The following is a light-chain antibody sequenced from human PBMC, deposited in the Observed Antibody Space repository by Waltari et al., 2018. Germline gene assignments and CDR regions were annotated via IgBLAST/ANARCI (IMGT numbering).Light chain of an antibody. CDR1: QSVLYSSNNKNH. Sequence: DIVMTQSPDSLAVSLGERATINCKCSQSVLYSSNNKNHLAWYQQKPGQPPKLLVYWASTRESGVPDRFSGSGSGTDFTLTISSLQAEDVAVYYCQQYYSLPWTFGQGTKVEIK. V-gene: IGKV4-1*01. J-gene: IGKJ1*01. CDR3: QQYYSLPWT. CDR2: WAS.